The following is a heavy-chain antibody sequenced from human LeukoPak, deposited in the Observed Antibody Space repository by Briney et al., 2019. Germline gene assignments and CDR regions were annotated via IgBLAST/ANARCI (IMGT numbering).Heavy chain of an antibody. D-gene: IGHD5-24*01. CDR1: GYTFTSYG. J-gene: IGHJ4*02. CDR2: ISAYNGNT. V-gene: IGHV1-18*01. Sequence: ASVKVSCKASGYTFTSYGISWVRQAPGQGLEWMGWISAYNGNTNYAQKLQGRVTITTDESTSTVYMELSSLRSEDTAVYYCAREGDGYNIWGQGTLVTVSS. CDR3: AREGDGYNI.